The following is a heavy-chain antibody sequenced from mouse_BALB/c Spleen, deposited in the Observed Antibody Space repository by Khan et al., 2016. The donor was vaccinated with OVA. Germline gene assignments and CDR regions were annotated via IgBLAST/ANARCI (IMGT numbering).Heavy chain of an antibody. CDR2: ISTYYGDA. V-gene: IGHV1S137*01. Sequence: QVQLQQSGAELVRPGVSVKISCKGSGYTFTDYAMHWVKQSHAKSLEWIGVISTYYGDAAYNQKFKGKATMTVDKPSSTAYMELARLTSEDSAIXYCARGRVNSRFAYWGQGTLVTVSA. CDR1: GYTFTDYA. D-gene: IGHD1-3*01. J-gene: IGHJ3*01. CDR3: ARGRVNSRFAY.